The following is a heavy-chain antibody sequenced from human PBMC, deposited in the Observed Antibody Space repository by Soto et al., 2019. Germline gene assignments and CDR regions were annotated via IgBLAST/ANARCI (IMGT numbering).Heavy chain of an antibody. CDR1: GDTFSSYI. V-gene: IGHV1-69*01. J-gene: IGHJ5*02. CDR3: ARGGPIGRWFDP. CDR2: IIPMFGTA. Sequence: QVQLVQSGAEVKKPGSSVKVSCKASGDTFSSYIMTWVRQAPGQGLEWMGGIIPMFGTANTAQKFQGRVTITADESTNTAHMELRSLRSADTAVYYCARGGPIGRWFDPWGQGTLVIVSS. D-gene: IGHD3-10*01.